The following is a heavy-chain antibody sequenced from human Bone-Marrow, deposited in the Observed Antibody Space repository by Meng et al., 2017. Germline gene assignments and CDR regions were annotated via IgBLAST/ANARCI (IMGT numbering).Heavy chain of an antibody. V-gene: IGHV3-21*01. CDR3: ARDRSVSRSWYSFFFDY. D-gene: IGHD6-13*01. J-gene: IGHJ4*02. Sequence: GGSLRLSCTASGFTFRAYSLNWVRQAPGKGLEWVASISSSSDYTYYADSVKGRFTISRDDAKNSLYLEMNSLRGEDTAIYYCARDRSVSRSWYSFFFDYWSRGTLVTVSS. CDR2: ISSSSDYT. CDR1: GFTFRAYS.